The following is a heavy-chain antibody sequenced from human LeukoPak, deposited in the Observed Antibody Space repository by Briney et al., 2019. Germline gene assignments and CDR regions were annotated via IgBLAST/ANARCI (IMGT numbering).Heavy chain of an antibody. CDR2: ISYDGSNK. CDR3: ARDGLGW. J-gene: IGHJ3*01. D-gene: IGHD2-15*01. CDR1: GFTFSSYG. Sequence: GGSLRLSCTASGFTFSSYGMHWVRQAPGKGLEWVAVISYDGSNKYYADSVKGRFTISRDNSKNTLYLQMNSLRAEDTAVYYCARDGLGWWGQGTMVTVSS. V-gene: IGHV3-30*19.